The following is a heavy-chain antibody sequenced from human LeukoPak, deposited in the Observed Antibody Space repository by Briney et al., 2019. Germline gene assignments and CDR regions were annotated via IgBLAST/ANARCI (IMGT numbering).Heavy chain of an antibody. CDR1: GGSISSGGYY. D-gene: IGHD3-16*02. Sequence: SETLSLTCTVSGGSISSGGYYWSWIRQHPGKGLEWIGYIYYSGSTYYNPSLKSRVTISVDTSKNQFSLKLSSVTAADTAVYYCAREGRWNYDYWGQGTLVTVSS. V-gene: IGHV4-31*03. CDR2: IYYSGST. CDR3: AREGRWNYDY. J-gene: IGHJ4*02.